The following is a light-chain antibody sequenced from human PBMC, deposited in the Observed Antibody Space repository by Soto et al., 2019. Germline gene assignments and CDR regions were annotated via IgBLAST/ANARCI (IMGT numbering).Light chain of an antibody. CDR3: QQYNQWPPYT. J-gene: IGKJ2*01. V-gene: IGKV3-15*01. CDR1: QSVGRT. CDR2: GAS. Sequence: EIVMTQSPATLSVSPGERATLFCRASQSVGRTLAWYQQKPGQSPRLLVYGASTRANGTPARFSGSGSGTEFPRHSCSLQSEDVAVYYCQQYNQWPPYTFGQGTNVEIK.